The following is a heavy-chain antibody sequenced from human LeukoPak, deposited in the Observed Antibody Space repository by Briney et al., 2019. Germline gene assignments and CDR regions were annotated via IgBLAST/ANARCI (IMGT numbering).Heavy chain of an antibody. CDR1: GGSISSSSYY. CDR2: IYYSGST. Sequence: PSETLSLTCTVSGGSISSSSYYWGWIRQPSGKGLEWIGSIYYSGSTYYNPSLKSRVTISVDTSKNQFSLKLSSVTAADTAVYYCARRMDYYDSSGYLYYFDYWGQGTLVTVSS. CDR3: ARRMDYYDSSGYLYYFDY. J-gene: IGHJ4*02. V-gene: IGHV4-39*01. D-gene: IGHD3-22*01.